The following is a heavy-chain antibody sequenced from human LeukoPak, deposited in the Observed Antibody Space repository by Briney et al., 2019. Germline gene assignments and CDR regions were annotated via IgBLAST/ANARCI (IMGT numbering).Heavy chain of an antibody. Sequence: VASVKVSCKASGYTFTSYAMHWVRQAPGQRLEWMGWINAGNGNTKYSQKFQGRVTITRDTSASTAYVELSSLRSEDTAVYYCARSGYYYFDAFDIWGQGTMVTVSS. D-gene: IGHD3-22*01. J-gene: IGHJ3*02. CDR1: GYTFTSYA. CDR2: INAGNGNT. V-gene: IGHV1-3*01. CDR3: ARSGYYYFDAFDI.